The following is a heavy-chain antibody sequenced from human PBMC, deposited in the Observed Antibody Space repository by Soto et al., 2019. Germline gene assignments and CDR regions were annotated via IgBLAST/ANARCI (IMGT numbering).Heavy chain of an antibody. CDR3: AGASDSTWYNWLDP. J-gene: IGHJ5*02. V-gene: IGHV1-69*05. CDR1: GGNFSSNG. D-gene: IGHD5-18*01. CDR2: IIPTFGTT. Sequence: SVKVSCKAPGGNFSSNGIRWVRQAPGQGLELMGGIIPTFGTTNYAHKFRGRVTITTDESTGTAYMELSSLRSDDTAVYYCAGASDSTWYNWLDPWGQGTLVTVSS.